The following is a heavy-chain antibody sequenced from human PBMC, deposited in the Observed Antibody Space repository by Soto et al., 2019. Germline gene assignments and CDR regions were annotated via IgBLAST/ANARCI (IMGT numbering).Heavy chain of an antibody. CDR2: INHSGST. V-gene: IGHV4-34*01. CDR3: ARVVVLSAPFDP. D-gene: IGHD2-8*01. Sequence: PSETLSLTCAVYGGSFSGYYWSWIRQPPGKGLEWIGEINHSGSTNYNPSLKSRVTISVDTSKNQFSLKLSSVTAADTAVYYCARVVVLSAPFDPWGQGTLVTVSS. CDR1: GGSFSGYY. J-gene: IGHJ5*02.